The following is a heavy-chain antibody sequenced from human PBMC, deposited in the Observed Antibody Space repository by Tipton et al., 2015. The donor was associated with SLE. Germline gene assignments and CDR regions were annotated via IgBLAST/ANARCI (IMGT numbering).Heavy chain of an antibody. D-gene: IGHD4-23*01. J-gene: IGHJ4*02. CDR3: ARGRGGKPLDY. Sequence: TLSLTCSVSGGSISNYYWSWIRQPAGKGLEWMGRINTSGSTNFQSSLKSRVTMSVDTSKNQFSLNLNSVTAADTAVYYCARGRGGKPLDYWGQGTLVTVSS. CDR1: GGSISNYY. V-gene: IGHV4-4*07. CDR2: INTSGST.